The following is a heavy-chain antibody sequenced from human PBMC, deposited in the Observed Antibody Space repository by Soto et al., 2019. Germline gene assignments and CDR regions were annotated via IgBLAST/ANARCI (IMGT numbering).Heavy chain of an antibody. CDR1: GGSIRDYY. CDR3: ARVNREAFDY. V-gene: IGHV4-59*01. J-gene: IGHJ4*02. CDR2: IFYTGST. Sequence: QVQLQESGPGLVKPSETLSLTCTVSGGSIRDYYWVWIRQPPGKGLEWIGSIFYTGSTDYNPSLKSRVSISLATSKNQFSLNLGSVTAADTAVYYCARVNREAFDYWGQGALVTVSS.